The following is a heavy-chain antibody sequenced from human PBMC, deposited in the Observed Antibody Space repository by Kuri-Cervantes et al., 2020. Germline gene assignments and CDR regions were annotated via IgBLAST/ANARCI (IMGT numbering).Heavy chain of an antibody. J-gene: IGHJ6*02. CDR1: GYTFTSYY. CDR3: ARVTAAGQYYYYYYGMDV. Sequence: ASVKVSCKASGYTFTSYYMHWVRQAPGQGLEWMGIINPSGGSTSYAQKFQGRVTMTRDTSTSTVYMELSSLRSEDTAVYYCARVTAAGQYYYYYYGMDVWGQGTTVTVSS. CDR2: INPSGGST. D-gene: IGHD6-13*01. V-gene: IGHV1-46*01.